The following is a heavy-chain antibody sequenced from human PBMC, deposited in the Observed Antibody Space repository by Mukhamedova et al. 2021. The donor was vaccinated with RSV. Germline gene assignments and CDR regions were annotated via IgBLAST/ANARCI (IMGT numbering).Heavy chain of an antibody. D-gene: IGHD3-9*01. Sequence: GKGLEWIGYIYYSGSTNYNPSLKSRVTISVDTSKNQFSLKLSSVTAADTAVYYCARGSQNRYFYWLPPGMDVWDQGTTVTVSS. CDR2: IYYSGST. J-gene: IGHJ6*02. CDR3: ARGSQNRYFYWLPPGMDV. V-gene: IGHV4-59*08.